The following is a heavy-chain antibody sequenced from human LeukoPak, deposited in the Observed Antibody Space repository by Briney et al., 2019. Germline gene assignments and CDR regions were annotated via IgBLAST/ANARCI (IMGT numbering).Heavy chain of an antibody. CDR1: GYIFISYY. V-gene: IGHV1-46*01. D-gene: IGHD6-19*01. CDR3: ARDASIAVAGKGIRDY. CDR2: INPSGGST. Sequence: ASVKVSRKASGYIFISYYMHWVRQAPGQGLEWMGIINPSGGSTSYAQKFQGRVTMTRDTSTSTVYMELSSLRSEDTAVYYCARDASIAVAGKGIRDYWGQGTLVTVSS. J-gene: IGHJ4*02.